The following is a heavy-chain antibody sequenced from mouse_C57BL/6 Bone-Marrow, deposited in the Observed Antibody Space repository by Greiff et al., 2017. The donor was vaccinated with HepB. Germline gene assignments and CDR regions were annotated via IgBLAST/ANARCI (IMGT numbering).Heavy chain of an antibody. J-gene: IGHJ3*01. D-gene: IGHD1-1*01. CDR1: GYTFTGYW. CDR3: ARHYYGSSYKDWFAY. V-gene: IGHV1-9*01. CDR2: ILPGSGST. Sequence: QVQLQQSGAELMKPGASVKLSCKATGYTFTGYWIEWVKQRPGHGLEWIGEILPGSGSTNYNEKFKGKATFTADTSSNTAYMQLSSLTTEDSAIYYCARHYYGSSYKDWFAYWGQGTLVTVSA.